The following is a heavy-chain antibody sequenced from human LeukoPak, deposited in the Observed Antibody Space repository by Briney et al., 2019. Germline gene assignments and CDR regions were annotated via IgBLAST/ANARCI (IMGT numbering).Heavy chain of an antibody. J-gene: IGHJ5*02. V-gene: IGHV4-34*01. CDR1: GGSFSGYY. D-gene: IGHD3-10*01. CDR2: INHSGST. Sequence: SETLSLTCAVYGGSFSGYYWSWIRQPPGKGLEWIGEINHSGSTNYNPSLKSRVTISVDTSKNQFSLKLSSVTAADTAVYYCAGSLSGASRLPPTGSAPGGQETLVTVPS. CDR3: AGSLSGASRLPPTGSAP.